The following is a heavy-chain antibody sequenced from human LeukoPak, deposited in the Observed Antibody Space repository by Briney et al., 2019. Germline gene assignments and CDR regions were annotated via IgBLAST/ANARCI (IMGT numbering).Heavy chain of an antibody. CDR3: ARVGIVVVPAAKTIARRWFDP. CDR1: GGSISSYY. J-gene: IGHJ5*02. D-gene: IGHD2-2*01. V-gene: IGHV4-59*12. CDR2: IYYSGST. Sequence: PSETLSLSCIVPGGSISSYYWSWIRQPPGKGLEWIGYIYYSGSTNYNPSLKSRVTISVDTSKNQFSLKVSSVTAADTAVYYCARVGIVVVPAAKTIARRWFDPWGQGTLVTVSS.